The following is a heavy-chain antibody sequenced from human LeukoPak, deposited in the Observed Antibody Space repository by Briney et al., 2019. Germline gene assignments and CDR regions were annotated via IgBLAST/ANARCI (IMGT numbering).Heavy chain of an antibody. CDR1: GFTVSSKY. J-gene: IGHJ4*02. D-gene: IGHD6-19*01. Sequence: AGSLRLSCAASGFTVSSKYMSWVRQAPGKGLEWVSVIYTGETTYYADSVKGRFTISRDNSKNTLYLQMDGLRVEDTAVYYCAKVGAVAAVENWGQGTLVTVSS. V-gene: IGHV3-66*01. CDR3: AKVGAVAAVEN. CDR2: IYTGETT.